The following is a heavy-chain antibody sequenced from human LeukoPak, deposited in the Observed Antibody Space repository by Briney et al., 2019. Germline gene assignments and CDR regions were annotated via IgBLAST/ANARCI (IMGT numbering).Heavy chain of an antibody. CDR3: ARDASSSSYYYYMDV. D-gene: IGHD6-6*01. V-gene: IGHV4-59*11. J-gene: IGHJ6*03. CDR1: GGSISSHY. Sequence: SETLSLTCSVSGGSISSHYWSWIRQPPGKGLEWIGYIYYSGSTNYNPSLKSRVTISVDTSKNQFSLKLSSVTAADTAVYYCARDASSSSYYYYMDVWGKGTTVTVSS. CDR2: IYYSGST.